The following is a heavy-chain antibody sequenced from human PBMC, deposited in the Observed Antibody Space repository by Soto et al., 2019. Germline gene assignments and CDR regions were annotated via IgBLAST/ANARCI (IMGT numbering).Heavy chain of an antibody. CDR3: ARYSPSTGIAVAGIDY. D-gene: IGHD6-19*01. CDR2: IYYSGST. Sequence: SETLSLTCTVSGGSISSYYCSFIRQPPCEGLEWIVYIYYSGSTNYNPSLKSRVTISVDTSKNQFSLKLSSVTAADTAVYYCARYSPSTGIAVAGIDYWGQGTLVTVSS. V-gene: IGHV4-59*01. J-gene: IGHJ4*02. CDR1: GGSISSYY.